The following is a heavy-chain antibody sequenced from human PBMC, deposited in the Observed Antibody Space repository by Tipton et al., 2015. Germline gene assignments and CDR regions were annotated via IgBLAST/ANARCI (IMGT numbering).Heavy chain of an antibody. CDR2: ISHSGNT. D-gene: IGHD4-23*01. J-gene: IGHJ4*02. Sequence: TLSLTCDVSGYSISSGYYWGWIRQPPGKGLEWIGSISHSGNTYYNPSLKSRVTMSRDTSKTQFSLKMSSVTASDTAVYYCARARGRHGGLFDSWGQGILVTVSS. CDR3: ARARGRHGGLFDS. CDR1: GYSISSGYY. V-gene: IGHV4-38-2*01.